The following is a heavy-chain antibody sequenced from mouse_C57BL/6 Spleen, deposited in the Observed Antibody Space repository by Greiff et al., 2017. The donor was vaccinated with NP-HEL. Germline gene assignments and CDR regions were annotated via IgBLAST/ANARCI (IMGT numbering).Heavy chain of an antibody. CDR3: ARGGDVMDY. V-gene: IGHV3-6*01. CDR1: GYSITSGYY. D-gene: IGHD2-3*01. CDR2: ISYDGSN. J-gene: IGHJ2*01. Sequence: EVKLQESGPGLVKPSQSLSLTCSVTGYSITSGYYWNWIRQFPGNKLEWMGYISYDGSNNYNPSLKNRISITRDTSKNQFFLKLNSVTTEDTATYYCARGGDVMDYWGQGTTLTVSS.